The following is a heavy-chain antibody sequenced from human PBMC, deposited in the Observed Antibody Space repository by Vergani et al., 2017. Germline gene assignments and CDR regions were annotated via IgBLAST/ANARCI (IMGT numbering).Heavy chain of an antibody. CDR2: IDHTGRP. D-gene: IGHD4-11*01. J-gene: IGHJ6*03. CDR1: GGSFTSYH. V-gene: IGHV4-34*01. Sequence: QVQLQQWGGGLLKPSETLSLTCVVNGGSFTSYHWTWIRQSPGEGLEWVGDIDHTGRPDYNPSLKSRLTMSVDKCRNQFSLTLNSVTATDTAIYFCARVNTETNGHLYYYYYMDVWGQGTAVTV. CDR3: ARVNTETNGHLYYYYYMDV.